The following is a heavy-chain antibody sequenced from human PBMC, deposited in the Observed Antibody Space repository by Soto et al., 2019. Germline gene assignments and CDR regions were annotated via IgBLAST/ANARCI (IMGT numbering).Heavy chain of an antibody. CDR2: IKSKTDGGTT. J-gene: IGHJ4*02. V-gene: IGHV3-15*01. D-gene: IGHD3-9*01. Sequence: TGGSLALSVPASEFTFSNAWMSGVRQAPGKGLEWVGRIKSKTDGGTTDYAAPVKGRFTISRDSSKNTLYLQMNSLKTEDTAVYYCTTEMGFDWPIDYWGQGTLVTVSS. CDR3: TTEMGFDWPIDY. CDR1: EFTFSNAW.